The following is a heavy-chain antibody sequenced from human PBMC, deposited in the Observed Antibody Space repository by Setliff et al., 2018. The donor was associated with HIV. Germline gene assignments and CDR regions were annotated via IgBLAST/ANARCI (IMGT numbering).Heavy chain of an antibody. CDR2: IHTSGST. CDR3: ARDRIEVVVDGPHDVFDV. CDR1: GDSIGFYY. D-gene: IGHD2-15*01. J-gene: IGHJ3*01. V-gene: IGHV4-4*07. Sequence: PSETLSLTCTVSGDSIGFYYWSWIRQPAGRGLEWMGRIHTSGSTNYNPSLTSRVTLSVDTSKNQFFLKLISLSAADTAVYYCARDRIEVVVDGPHDVFDVWGRGTTVTVSS.